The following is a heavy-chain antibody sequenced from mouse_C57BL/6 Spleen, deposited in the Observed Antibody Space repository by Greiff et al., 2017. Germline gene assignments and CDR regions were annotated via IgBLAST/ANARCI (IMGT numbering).Heavy chain of an antibody. J-gene: IGHJ3*01. V-gene: IGHV14-2*01. Sequence: VQLQQSGAELVKPGASVKLSCTASGFNIKDYYMHWVKQRTEQGLEWIGRIDPEDGETKYAPKIQGKATITADTSSNTAYLQLSSLTSEDTAVYYCAHYSNYPSFAYWGQGTLVTVSA. CDR1: GFNIKDYY. CDR2: IDPEDGET. D-gene: IGHD2-5*01. CDR3: AHYSNYPSFAY.